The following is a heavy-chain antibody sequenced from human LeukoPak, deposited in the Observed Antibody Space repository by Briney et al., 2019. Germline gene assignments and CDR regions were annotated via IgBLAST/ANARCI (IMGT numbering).Heavy chain of an antibody. Sequence: GGSLRLSCAASGFTFSSYSMNWVRQAPGKGLEWVSYISSSSSTIYYADSVKGRFTISRDNAKNSLYLQMNSLRAEDTAVYYCARQIDVDTAMAYPYDSSGYFDYWGQGTLVTVSS. CDR3: ARQIDVDTAMAYPYDSSGYFDY. D-gene: IGHD3-22*01. CDR2: ISSSSSTI. J-gene: IGHJ4*02. CDR1: GFTFSSYS. V-gene: IGHV3-48*01.